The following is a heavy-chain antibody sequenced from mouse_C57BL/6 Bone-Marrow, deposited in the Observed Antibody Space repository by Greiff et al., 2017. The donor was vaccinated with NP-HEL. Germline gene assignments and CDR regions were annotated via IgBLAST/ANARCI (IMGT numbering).Heavy chain of an antibody. Sequence: EVKLVESGGGLVQSGRSLRLSCATSGFTFSDFYMEWVRQAPGKGLEWIAASRNKANDYTTEYSASVKGRFIVSRDTSQSILYLQMNALRAEDTAMYYCAREDDYYAMDYWGQGTSVTVSS. J-gene: IGHJ4*01. CDR2: SRNKANDYTT. CDR1: GFTFSDFY. V-gene: IGHV7-1*01. CDR3: AREDDYYAMDY.